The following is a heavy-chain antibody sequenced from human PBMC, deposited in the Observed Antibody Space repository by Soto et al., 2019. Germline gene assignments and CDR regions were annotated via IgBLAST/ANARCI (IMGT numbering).Heavy chain of an antibody. CDR1: GYTFTNYG. CDR2: ISGYNGNT. CDR3: AREGQAPSYYYGMDV. V-gene: IGHV1-18*01. J-gene: IGHJ6*02. Sequence: QVQVVQSGDEVKKPGASVKVSCKASGYTFTNYGFSWVRQAPGQGLEWMGWISGYNGNTKYAEKFQGRVTMTTDTSTSTAHMELRSLRSDDTAVYYCAREGQAPSYYYGMDVWGQGTAVTVSS.